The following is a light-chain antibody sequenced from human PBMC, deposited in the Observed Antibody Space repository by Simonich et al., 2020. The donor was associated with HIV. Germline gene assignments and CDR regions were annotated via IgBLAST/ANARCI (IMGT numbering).Light chain of an antibody. J-gene: IGKJ1*01. Sequence: IQLTQSPSFLSASVGDRVTITCRASQGIISYLAWYQQKPGKAPKLLIYAATTLQSGVPSRFSGSGSGTEFTLTISSLQPDDFATYYCQQYNSYPLTFGQGTKVEIK. V-gene: IGKV1-9*01. CDR3: QQYNSYPLT. CDR1: QGIISY. CDR2: AAT.